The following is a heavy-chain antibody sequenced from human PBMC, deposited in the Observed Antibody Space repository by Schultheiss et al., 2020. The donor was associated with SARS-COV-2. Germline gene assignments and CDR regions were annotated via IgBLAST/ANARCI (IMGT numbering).Heavy chain of an antibody. J-gene: IGHJ6*02. Sequence: SETLSLTCTVSGGSISSGGYYWSWIRQHPGKGLEWIGYVYSSGRTYYNPSLQSRVTISADTSKNHFFLNLTSVTAADTAIYYCARDVIVVGSYYGTDVWGQGSTVTVSS. CDR2: VYSSGRT. CDR1: GGSISSGGYY. D-gene: IGHD2-15*01. CDR3: ARDVIVVGSYYGTDV. V-gene: IGHV4-31*03.